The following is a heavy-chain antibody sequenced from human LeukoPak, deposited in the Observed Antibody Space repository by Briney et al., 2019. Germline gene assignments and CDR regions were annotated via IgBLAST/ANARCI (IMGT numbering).Heavy chain of an antibody. CDR1: GFTFSSYS. V-gene: IGHV3-21*01. J-gene: IGHJ4*02. CDR2: ISSSSSYI. Sequence: KSGGSLRLSCAASGFTFSSYSMNWVRQAPGKGLEWVSSISSSSSYIYYADSVKGRFTISRDNAKNSVYLQMLSLRAEDTAVYYCAKDIYGGSWPNDYWGQGTLVTVSS. CDR3: AKDIYGGSWPNDY. D-gene: IGHD4-23*01.